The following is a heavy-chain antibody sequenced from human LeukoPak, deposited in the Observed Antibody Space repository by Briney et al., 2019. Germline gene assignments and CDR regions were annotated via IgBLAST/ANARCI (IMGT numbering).Heavy chain of an antibody. J-gene: IGHJ4*02. Sequence: GGSLRLSCAASGFTVRSNYMSWVRQAPGKGLEWVSVIYSGGSTYYADSVKGRFTISRDNSKNMLYLQMNSLGAEDTAVYYCARNIAVAGSDYWGQGILVTVSS. CDR2: IYSGGST. CDR1: GFTVRSNY. D-gene: IGHD6-19*01. V-gene: IGHV3-53*01. CDR3: ARNIAVAGSDY.